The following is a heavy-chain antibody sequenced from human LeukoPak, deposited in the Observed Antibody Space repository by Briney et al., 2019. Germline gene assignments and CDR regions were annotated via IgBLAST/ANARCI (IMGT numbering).Heavy chain of an antibody. CDR3: TRPDYDSSGSTFDY. D-gene: IGHD3-22*01. Sequence: GGSLRLSCAASGFSFSGSAMHWVRQASGKGLEWVGRVRSKANTYATAYAASVKGRFIISRDDSKNTAYLQMNSLKTEDTAVYYCTRPDYDSSGSTFDYWGQGTLVTVSS. V-gene: IGHV3-73*01. CDR2: VRSKANTYAT. J-gene: IGHJ4*02. CDR1: GFSFSGSA.